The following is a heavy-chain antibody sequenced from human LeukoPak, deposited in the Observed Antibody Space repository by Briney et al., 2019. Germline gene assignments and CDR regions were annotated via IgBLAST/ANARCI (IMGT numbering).Heavy chain of an antibody. J-gene: IGHJ5*02. CDR3: AKDPDSGSYYGNWFDP. V-gene: IGHV3-23*01. CDR1: GFTFSSYA. Sequence: GGSLRLSCAASGFTFSSYAMSWVRQAPGKGLEWVSAISGSGGSTYYADSVKGRFTISRDNSKNTLYLQMNSLRAEDTPVYYCAKDPDSGSYYGNWFDPWGQGTLVTVSS. CDR2: ISGSGGST. D-gene: IGHD3-10*01.